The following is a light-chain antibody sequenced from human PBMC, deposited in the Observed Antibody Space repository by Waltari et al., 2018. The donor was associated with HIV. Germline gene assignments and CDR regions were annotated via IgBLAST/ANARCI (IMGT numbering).Light chain of an antibody. V-gene: IGKV4-1*01. CDR3: QQYFSTPRT. CDR2: WAS. CDR1: QTVLYSSNNKNY. Sequence: DIVMTQSPDSLAVSLGETAINCKSSQTVLYSSNNKNYLGWYQQKPGQPPKLLLSWASTRESGVPDRFSGSGSGTDFTLTISTLQAEDVAVYYCQQYFSTPRTFGQGTKVEIK. J-gene: IGKJ1*01.